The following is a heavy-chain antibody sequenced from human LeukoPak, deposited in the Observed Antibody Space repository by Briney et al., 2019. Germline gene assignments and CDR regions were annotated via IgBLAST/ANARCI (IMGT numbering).Heavy chain of an antibody. CDR2: IYYSGST. Sequence: SETLSLTCTVSGGSISSYYWSWIRQPPGKGLEWIGYIYYSGSTNYNPSLKSRVTISVDTSKNQFSLKLSSVTAADTAVYYCARAESYGFRYIDYWGEGALVTVSS. CDR3: ARAESYGFRYIDY. CDR1: GGSISSYY. J-gene: IGHJ4*02. D-gene: IGHD5-18*01. V-gene: IGHV4-59*01.